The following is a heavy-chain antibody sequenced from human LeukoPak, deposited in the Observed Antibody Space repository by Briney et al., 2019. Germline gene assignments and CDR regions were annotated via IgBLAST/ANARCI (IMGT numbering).Heavy chain of an antibody. CDR1: GFTFSSYS. CDR2: ISHDGSNK. D-gene: IGHD3-16*02. Sequence: PGRSLRLSCAASGFTFSSYSMHWVRQAPGKGLEWVAVISHDGSNKYYADSVKGRFTISRDNSKNTLYLQMNSLRPEDTAVYYCARGGTDYVWGRSRPQAYYLDYWGQGTLVTVSS. CDR3: ARGGTDYVWGRSRPQAYYLDY. V-gene: IGHV3-30-3*01. J-gene: IGHJ4*02.